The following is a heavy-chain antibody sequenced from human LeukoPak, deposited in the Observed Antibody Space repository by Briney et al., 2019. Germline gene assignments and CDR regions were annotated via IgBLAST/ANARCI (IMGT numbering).Heavy chain of an antibody. CDR2: ISRTSSDT. CDR3: AAPYYYGSGSLLNYYYGMDV. J-gene: IGHJ6*04. D-gene: IGHD3-10*01. Sequence: GGSLRLSCAASGFIFSDYYMGWIRQTPGKGLEWLSYISRTSSDTNYADSVKGRFTISRDNAKKSLFLQMNSLRAEDTGVYYCAAPYYYGSGSLLNYYYGMDVWGKGTTVTVSS. CDR1: GFIFSDYY. V-gene: IGHV3-11*06.